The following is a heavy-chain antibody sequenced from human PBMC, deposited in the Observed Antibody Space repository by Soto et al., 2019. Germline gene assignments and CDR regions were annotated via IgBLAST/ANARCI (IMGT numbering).Heavy chain of an antibody. CDR2: LSGYNGNT. CDR3: ARGVDSSVGYFDF. J-gene: IGHJ4*02. Sequence: QVQLVQSGPEVRKPGASVKVSCKAAGYTFTNYGINWVRQAPGQGPEWMGWLSGYNGNTNFAQKFQGRVTMTTDTSTSTAYMELRSLRSDDTAVYYCARGVDSSVGYFDFWGQGTLVTVSS. D-gene: IGHD3-22*01. V-gene: IGHV1-18*01. CDR1: GYTFTNYG.